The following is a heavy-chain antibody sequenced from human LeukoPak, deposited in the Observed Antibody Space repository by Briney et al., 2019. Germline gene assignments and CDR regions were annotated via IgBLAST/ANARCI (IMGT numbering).Heavy chain of an antibody. CDR2: TSWNSGSI. D-gene: IGHD6-13*01. J-gene: IGHJ6*03. CDR3: AKDGNGYSSSWNYYYYYMDV. Sequence: GGSLRLSCAASGFTFDDYAMHWVQQAPGKGLEWVSGTSWNSGSIGYADSVKGRFTISRDNAKNSLYLQMNSLRAEDTALYYCAKDGNGYSSSWNYYYYYMDVWGKGTTVTVSS. V-gene: IGHV3-9*01. CDR1: GFTFDDYA.